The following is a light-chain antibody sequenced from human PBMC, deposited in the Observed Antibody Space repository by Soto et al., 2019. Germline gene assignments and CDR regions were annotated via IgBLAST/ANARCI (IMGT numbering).Light chain of an antibody. J-gene: IGKJ2*01. CDR2: GAS. CDR1: QSVRSSY. CDR3: QQYDSSPYT. V-gene: IGKV3-20*01. Sequence: EIVLTQSPGTLSLSPGERATLSCRASQSVRSSYLAWYQQKPGQAPRLLIYGASSRATGIPDRFSGSGSGTDSTLTISRLEPEDFAVYYCQQYDSSPYTFGQGTKLEIK.